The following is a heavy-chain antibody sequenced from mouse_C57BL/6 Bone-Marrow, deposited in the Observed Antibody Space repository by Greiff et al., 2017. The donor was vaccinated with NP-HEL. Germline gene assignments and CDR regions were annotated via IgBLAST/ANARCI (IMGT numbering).Heavy chain of an antibody. J-gene: IGHJ2*01. CDR3: ARDVGGY. CDR1: GFTFSDFY. Sequence: EVKLMESGGGLVQSGRSLRLSCATSGFTFSDFYMEWVRQAPGKGLEWIAASRNKANDYTTEYSASVKGRFIVSRDTSQSILYLQMNALRAEDTAIYYCARDVGGYWGQGTTLTVSS. V-gene: IGHV7-1*01. CDR2: SRNKANDYTT. D-gene: IGHD3-3*01.